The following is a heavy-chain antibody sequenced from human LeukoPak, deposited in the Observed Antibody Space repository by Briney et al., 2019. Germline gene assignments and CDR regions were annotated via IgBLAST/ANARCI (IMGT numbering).Heavy chain of an antibody. J-gene: IGHJ4*02. D-gene: IGHD3-3*01. V-gene: IGHV1-69*01. CDR3: ARDPEAQYYDFWSGHFDY. Sequence: SVKVSCKASGGTFSSYAISWVRQAPGQGLEWMGGIIPIFGTANYAQKFQGRVTITADESTSTAYMELSSLRSEDTAVYYCARDPEAQYYDFWSGHFDYWGQGTLVTVSS. CDR2: IIPIFGTA. CDR1: GGTFSSYA.